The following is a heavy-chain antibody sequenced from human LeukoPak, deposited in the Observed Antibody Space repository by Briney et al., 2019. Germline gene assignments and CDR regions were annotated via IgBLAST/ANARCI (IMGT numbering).Heavy chain of an antibody. CDR1: GFTFSTYT. V-gene: IGHV3-66*01. J-gene: IGHJ4*02. Sequence: PGGSLRLSCAASGFTFSTYTMNWVRQPPGKGLEWLSVFYSGGSTYYAASVNGRFTMSRNNSKNTLYLQMNGLRVEDTAVYYCARVSPFDYWGAGTQVTVSS. CDR3: ARVSPFDY. CDR2: FYSGGST.